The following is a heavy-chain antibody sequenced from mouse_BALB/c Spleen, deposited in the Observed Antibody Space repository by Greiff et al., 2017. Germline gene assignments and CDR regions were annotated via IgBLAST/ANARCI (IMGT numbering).Heavy chain of an antibody. J-gene: IGHJ3*01. D-gene: IGHD2-3*01. CDR2: IYYSGTI. CDR3: ARDDGYRPFAY. CDR1: GISFTTGNYR. Sequence: EVQLQESGPGLVKPSQTVSLTCTVTGISFTTGNYRWSWIRQFPGNKLEWIGYIYYSGTITYNPSLTSRTTITRDTSKNQFFLEMNSLTAEDTATYYCARDDGYRPFAYWGQGTLVTVSA. V-gene: IGHV3-5*02.